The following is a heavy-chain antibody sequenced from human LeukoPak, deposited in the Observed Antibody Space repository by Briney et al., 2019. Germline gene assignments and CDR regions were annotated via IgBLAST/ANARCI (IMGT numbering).Heavy chain of an antibody. D-gene: IGHD3-9*01. Sequence: SVKVSCKASGGTFSSYAISWMRQAPGQGLEWMGRIIPILGIANYAQKFQGRVTITADKSTSTAYMELSSLRSEDTAVYYCARAGRYDILTGYFYWGQGTLVTVSS. CDR2: IIPILGIA. CDR3: ARAGRYDILTGYFY. V-gene: IGHV1-69*04. CDR1: GGTFSSYA. J-gene: IGHJ4*02.